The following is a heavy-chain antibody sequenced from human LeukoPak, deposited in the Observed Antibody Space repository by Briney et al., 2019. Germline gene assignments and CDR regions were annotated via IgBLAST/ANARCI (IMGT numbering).Heavy chain of an antibody. Sequence: GGSLRLSCAASGFTVSSNYMSWVRQAPGKGLQWVSVIYNDGTTYYADSVKGRFTISKDNSKNTLFLQMNSLRREDTAMYYCAKASDRYYFDYWGQGTPVTVSS. CDR2: IYNDGTT. V-gene: IGHV3-53*01. CDR1: GFTVSSNY. D-gene: IGHD2-21*01. J-gene: IGHJ4*02. CDR3: AKASDRYYFDY.